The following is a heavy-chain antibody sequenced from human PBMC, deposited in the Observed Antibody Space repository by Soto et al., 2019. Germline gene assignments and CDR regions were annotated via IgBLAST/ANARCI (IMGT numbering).Heavy chain of an antibody. CDR1: GGTFSSYA. CDR3: ARGHCSSTSCYVGIYYYYGMDV. CDR2: IIPIFGTA. V-gene: IGHV1-69*01. Sequence: QVQLVQSGAEVKKPGSSVKVSCKASGGTFSSYAISWVRQAPGQGLEWMGGIIPIFGTANYAQKFQGRVTMTADESTSTAYMEMSSLRSEDTAVYYCARGHCSSTSCYVGIYYYYGMDVWGQGTTVTVSS. D-gene: IGHD2-2*01. J-gene: IGHJ6*02.